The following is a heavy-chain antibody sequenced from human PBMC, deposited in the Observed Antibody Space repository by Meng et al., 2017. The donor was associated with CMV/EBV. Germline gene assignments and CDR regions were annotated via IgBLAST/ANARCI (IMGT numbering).Heavy chain of an antibody. CDR1: CGSFSCYD. D-gene: IGHD6-13*01. CDR3: ARGGIAAAGPFDY. J-gene: IGHJ4*02. V-gene: IGHV4-34*01. CDR2: INHSGST. Sequence: QVPQQSAGSVVSEHSEHLSLSCAVYCGSFSCYDWSGIRQPPGKGLEWIGEINHSGSTNYNPSLKSRVTISVDTSKNQFSLKLSSVTAADTAVYYCARGGIAAAGPFDYWGQGTLVTVSS.